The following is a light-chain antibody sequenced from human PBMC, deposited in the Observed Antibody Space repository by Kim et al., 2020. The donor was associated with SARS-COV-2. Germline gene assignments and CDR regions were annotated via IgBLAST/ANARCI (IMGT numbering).Light chain of an antibody. Sequence: ASVKLTCTLSSGYNTYAIAWHQQQPQKGPRFLMKLNSDGSHNKGDGIPDRFSGSSSGAERYLTISRLQSDDEADYYCQTWGTSSWVFGGGTQLTVL. CDR3: QTWGTSSWV. V-gene: IGLV4-69*01. J-gene: IGLJ3*02. CDR1: SGYNTYA. CDR2: LNSDGSH.